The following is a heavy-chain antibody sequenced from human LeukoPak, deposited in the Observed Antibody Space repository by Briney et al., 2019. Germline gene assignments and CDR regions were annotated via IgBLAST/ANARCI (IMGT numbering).Heavy chain of an antibody. V-gene: IGHV2-5*02. CDR2: INWDDQK. Sequence: ESGPTLVNPTQTLTLTCTFSGFSLTTSGVGVSWIRQPPGKALEWLALINWDDQKVYSPSLQSRLSITKDTSKNQVVLTMTNVDPVDTATYYCAHRRDSSGYQYRWWFAPWGQGTLVTVSS. D-gene: IGHD3-22*01. CDR1: GFSLTTSGVG. J-gene: IGHJ5*02. CDR3: AHRRDSSGYQYRWWFAP.